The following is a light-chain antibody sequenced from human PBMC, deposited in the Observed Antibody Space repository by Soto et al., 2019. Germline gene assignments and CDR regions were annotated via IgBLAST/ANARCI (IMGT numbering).Light chain of an antibody. CDR1: QSVSSSY. CDR2: GPS. Sequence: EIVLTQSPGTLSLSPGERATLSCRASQSVSSSYLAWYQQKPGQAPRLLIYGPSSRATGIPDRFSGSGSGTDFTLTISRLEPEDFAVYYCQQDGSSPFMYTFGQGTKLEIK. CDR3: QQDGSSPFMYT. V-gene: IGKV3-20*01. J-gene: IGKJ2*01.